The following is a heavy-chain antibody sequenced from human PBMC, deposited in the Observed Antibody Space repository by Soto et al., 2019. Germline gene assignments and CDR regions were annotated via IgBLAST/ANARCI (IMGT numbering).Heavy chain of an antibody. V-gene: IGHV5-51*01. CDR3: ARPIGALSTTDFTY. CDR2: IYPDDSDT. D-gene: IGHD3-22*01. J-gene: IGHJ4*02. CDR1: GFNFPTFW. Sequence: RGESLKISCKHSGFNFPTFWIAWVRQMPGKGLEWMGTIYPDDSDTRYSPSFQGQVTISADKSISTAYLQWSSLKASDTAMYYCARPIGALSTTDFTYWGQGTLVTVSS.